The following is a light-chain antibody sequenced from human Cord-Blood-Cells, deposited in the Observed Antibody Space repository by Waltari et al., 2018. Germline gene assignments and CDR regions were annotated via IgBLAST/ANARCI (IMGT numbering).Light chain of an antibody. CDR1: QSISSW. CDR3: QQYNSYST. CDR2: KAS. J-gene: IGKJ1*01. Sequence: DIQMTLSPSTLSAYVGDRVTITRLASQSISSWLAWYQQKPGKAPKLLIYKASSLESGVPSRFSGSGSGTEFTLTISSLQPDDFATYYCQQYNSYSTFGQGTKVEIK. V-gene: IGKV1-5*03.